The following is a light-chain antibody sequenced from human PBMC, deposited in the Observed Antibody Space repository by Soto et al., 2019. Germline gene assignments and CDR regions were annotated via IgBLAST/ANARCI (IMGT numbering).Light chain of an antibody. Sequence: EIVITQTRATLSVSPLEIATLSCRASQSVSSDLAWYHQKPGQAPRLLIYGASTRATGIPARFSGSGSGTEFTLTINSLQSQDFAVYYCQQYHNWPRTFGQGTKVDI. CDR3: QQYHNWPRT. V-gene: IGKV3-15*01. CDR2: GAS. J-gene: IGKJ1*01. CDR1: QSVSSD.